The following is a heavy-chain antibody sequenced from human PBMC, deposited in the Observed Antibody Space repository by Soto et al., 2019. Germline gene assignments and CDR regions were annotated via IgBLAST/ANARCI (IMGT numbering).Heavy chain of an antibody. Sequence: PVGPLRLSCAASGFTFSSYGMHWVRQAPGKGLEWVAVIWYDGSNKYYADSVKGRFTISRDNSKNTLYLQMNSLRAEDTAVYYCAREAYSSSWYGGFDYWGQGTLVTVSS. CDR1: GFTFSSYG. CDR2: IWYDGSNK. J-gene: IGHJ4*02. V-gene: IGHV3-33*01. CDR3: AREAYSSSWYGGFDY. D-gene: IGHD6-13*01.